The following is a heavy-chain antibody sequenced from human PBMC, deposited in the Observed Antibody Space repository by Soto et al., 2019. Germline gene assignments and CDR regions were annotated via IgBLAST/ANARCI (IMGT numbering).Heavy chain of an antibody. CDR1: GCSISSYY. J-gene: IGHJ3*02. CDR2: IYYIGGT. CDR3: ARTCSGDSCYSDAFDI. Sequence: SSETLSLTCTVSGCSISSYYWSWIRQPPGKGLEWIGYIYYIGGTNYNPALKSRVTISVDTSKNQCSLNLSSVTAADTAVYYCARTCSGDSCYSDAFDIWGQGTMVTVS. D-gene: IGHD2-15*01. V-gene: IGHV4-59*01.